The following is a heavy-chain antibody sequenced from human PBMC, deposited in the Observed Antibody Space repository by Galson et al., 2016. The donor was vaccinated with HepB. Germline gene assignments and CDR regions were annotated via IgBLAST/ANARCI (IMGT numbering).Heavy chain of an antibody. CDR3: ARGQGLDY. CDR1: GFTLSNYW. Sequence: SLRLSCAASGFTLSNYWMTWVRQAPGKGPEWVANIKQDGSEKYYVDSVKGRFTISRDNAKSSLYLQMNSLRAEDTALYYCARGQGLDYWGQGTLVTVSS. J-gene: IGHJ4*02. V-gene: IGHV3-7*01. CDR2: IKQDGSEK.